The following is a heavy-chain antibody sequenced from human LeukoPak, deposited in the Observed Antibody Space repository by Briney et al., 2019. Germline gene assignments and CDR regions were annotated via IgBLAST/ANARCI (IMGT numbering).Heavy chain of an antibody. V-gene: IGHV3-23*01. D-gene: IGHD2-15*01. J-gene: IGHJ2*01. CDR2: IRGSGVVT. CDR1: GFTFSSYA. Sequence: GGSLRLSCAASGFTFSSYAMSWVRQAPGKGLEWVSDIRGSGVVTSYADSVRGRFTISRDNSKNTLYLQMNSLRVEDTAVYFCAKVLCCGDDSYYFLDLWGRGTLVTVSS. CDR3: AKVLCCGDDSYYFLDL.